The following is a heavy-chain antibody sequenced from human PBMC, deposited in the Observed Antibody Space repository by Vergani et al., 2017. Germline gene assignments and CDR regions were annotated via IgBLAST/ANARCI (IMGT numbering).Heavy chain of an antibody. CDR3: AKDXRLWQQLGPYYFDY. V-gene: IGHV3-43D*04. CDR1: GFTFDDYA. D-gene: IGHD6-13*01. CDR2: ISWDGGST. J-gene: IGHJ4*02. Sequence: EVQLVESGGVVVQPGGSLRLSCAASGFTFDDYAMHWVRQAPGKGLEWVSLISWDGGSTYYADSVKGRFTISRDNSKNSLYLQMNSLRAEDTALYYCAKDXRLWQQLGPYYFDYWGQGTLVTVSS.